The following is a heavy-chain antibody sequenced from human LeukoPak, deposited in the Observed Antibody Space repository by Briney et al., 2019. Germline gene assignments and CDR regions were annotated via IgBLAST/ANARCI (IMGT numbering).Heavy chain of an antibody. Sequence: GGSLRLSCAASGFTVSSYSMNWVRQAPGKGLEWVSSISSSSSYIYYADSVKGRFTISRDNAKNSLYLQMNSLRAEDTAVYYCARDGRSTPAFGYWGQGTLVTVSS. V-gene: IGHV3-21*01. CDR2: ISSSSSYI. J-gene: IGHJ4*02. D-gene: IGHD2-15*01. CDR1: GFTVSSYS. CDR3: ARDGRSTPAFGY.